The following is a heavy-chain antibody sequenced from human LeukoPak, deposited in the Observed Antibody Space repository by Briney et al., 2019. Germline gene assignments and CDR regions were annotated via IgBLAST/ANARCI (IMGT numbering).Heavy chain of an antibody. J-gene: IGHJ4*02. CDR1: GFTFSDYY. CDR3: ARVAAIFGVVIDAPDY. CDR2: ISSSGSTI. D-gene: IGHD3-3*01. V-gene: IGHV3-11*01. Sequence: GGSLRLSCAASGFTFSDYYMSWIRQAPGKGLEWVSYISSSGSTIYYADSVKGRFTISRDNAKNSLYLQMNSLRAEDTAVYYCARVAAIFGVVIDAPDYWGQGNLVTVSS.